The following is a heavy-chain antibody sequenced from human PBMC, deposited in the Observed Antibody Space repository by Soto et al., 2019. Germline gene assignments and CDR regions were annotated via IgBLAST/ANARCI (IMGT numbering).Heavy chain of an antibody. CDR2: INHSGST. D-gene: IGHD2-2*01. V-gene: IGHV4-34*01. Sequence: SETLSLTCAVYGGSFSGYYWSWIRQPPGKGLEWIGEINHSGSTNYNPSLKSRVTISVDTSKNQFSLKLSSVTAADTAVYYCARILPAVTIDAGDYWGQGTLVTVSS. J-gene: IGHJ4*02. CDR1: GGSFSGYY. CDR3: ARILPAVTIDAGDY.